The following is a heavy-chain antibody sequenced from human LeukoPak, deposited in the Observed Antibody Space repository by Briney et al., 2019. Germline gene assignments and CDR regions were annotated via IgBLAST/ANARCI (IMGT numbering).Heavy chain of an antibody. V-gene: IGHV3-30-3*01. CDR3: ASEGQLGPYDYVWGRGYFDY. J-gene: IGHJ4*02. D-gene: IGHD3-16*01. Sequence: GRSLRLSCAASGFTFSSYAMHWVRQAPGKGLEWVAVISYDGSNKYYADSVKGRFTISRDNSKNTLYLQMNSLRAEDTAVYYCASEGQLGPYDYVWGRGYFDYWGQGTLVTVSS. CDR1: GFTFSSYA. CDR2: ISYDGSNK.